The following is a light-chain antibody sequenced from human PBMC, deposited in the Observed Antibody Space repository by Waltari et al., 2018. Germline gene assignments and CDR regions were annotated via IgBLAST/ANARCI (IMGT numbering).Light chain of an antibody. V-gene: IGLV3-19*01. CDR1: SLRPYY. J-gene: IGLJ1*01. Sequence: SSDLTQDPAVSVAVGQTVWITCQGDSLRPYYATVYHQKPGPAPLLVMYGKNNRPSGIPDRFSGSYSGDTASLTSTGAQAEDEGAYYCNSRDSSGHPFVFGTGTKLTVL. CDR2: GKN. CDR3: NSRDSSGHPFV.